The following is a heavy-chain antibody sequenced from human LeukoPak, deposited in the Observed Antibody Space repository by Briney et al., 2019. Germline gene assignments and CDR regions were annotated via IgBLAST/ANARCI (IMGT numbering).Heavy chain of an antibody. V-gene: IGHV3-11*04. CDR2: ISDNAIRI. J-gene: IGHJ5*02. CDR1: GFTFSDYY. CDR3: ARDAYDDASES. D-gene: IGHD3-16*01. Sequence: GGSLRLSCAASGFTFSDYYMGWVRQAPGKGLEWVSYISDNAIRIYYADSVKGRFTISRDNAKNSLYLQMNGLRADDTAIYYCARDAYDDASESWGQGTLVTVSS.